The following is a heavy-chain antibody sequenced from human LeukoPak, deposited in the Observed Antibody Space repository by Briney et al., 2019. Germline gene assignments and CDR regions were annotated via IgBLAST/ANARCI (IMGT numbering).Heavy chain of an antibody. CDR1: GFTFSSYA. Sequence: GGSLRLSCAASGFTFSSYAMHWVRQAPGKGLEWVAVISYDGSNKYYADSVRGRFTISRDNAKNSIYLQMNSLRVEDTAVYYCAKDIVGGGDDYWGQGTLVIVSS. D-gene: IGHD2-21*02. J-gene: IGHJ4*02. V-gene: IGHV3-30*04. CDR2: ISYDGSNK. CDR3: AKDIVGGGDDY.